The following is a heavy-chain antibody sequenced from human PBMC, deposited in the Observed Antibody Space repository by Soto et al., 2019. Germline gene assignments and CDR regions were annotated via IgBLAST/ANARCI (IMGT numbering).Heavy chain of an antibody. V-gene: IGHV1-18*01. Sequence: ASVRVSSKAPGYTLTSCGISWVRHAPGQGLEWMGWISAYNGNTTYAQKLQGRVTMTTDTSTSTAYMELRSLRSDDTAVYYCARVGWLVRDDYWGQGTLVTV. J-gene: IGHJ4*02. CDR3: ARVGWLVRDDY. D-gene: IGHD6-19*01. CDR1: GYTLTSCG. CDR2: ISAYNGNT.